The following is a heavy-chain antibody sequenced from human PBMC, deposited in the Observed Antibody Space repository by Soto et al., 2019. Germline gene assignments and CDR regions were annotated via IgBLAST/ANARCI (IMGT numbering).Heavy chain of an antibody. CDR3: ARQHTVRGVIGGMDV. CDR1: VNIFGNSW. Sequence: GESLKISCKGSVNIFGNSWIAWVRQMPGKGLEWMGIIYPVDSETRYSPSFQGQVTFSADKSINTAYLEWNSLKASDTAIYYCARQHTVRGVIGGMDVWGQGTTVTVSS. CDR2: IYPVDSET. D-gene: IGHD3-10*01. V-gene: IGHV5-51*01. J-gene: IGHJ6*02.